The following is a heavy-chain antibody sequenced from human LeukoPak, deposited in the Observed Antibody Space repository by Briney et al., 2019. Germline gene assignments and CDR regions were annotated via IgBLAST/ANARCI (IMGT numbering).Heavy chain of an antibody. CDR1: RFTFSSYS. CDR3: ARARSGYQETDY. D-gene: IGHD3-3*01. CDR2: ITSSSSYI. V-gene: IGHV3-21*01. J-gene: IGHJ4*02. Sequence: PGRSLRLSCAASRFTFSSYSMNWVRQAPGKGLEWVSAITSSSSYIYYADSVKGRFTISRDNAKNSLYLQMNSLIVEDTAVYYCARARSGYQETDYWGQGTLVTVSA.